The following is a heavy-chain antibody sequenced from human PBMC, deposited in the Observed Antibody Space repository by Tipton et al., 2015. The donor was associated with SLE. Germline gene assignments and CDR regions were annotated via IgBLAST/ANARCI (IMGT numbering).Heavy chain of an antibody. D-gene: IGHD1-1*01. CDR1: DGSISNYY. Sequence: TLSLTCTVSDGSISNYYWTWLRQPPGKGLEWIGNIFYAGSTNYNPSLNSRVTISVDTSKNQFSLKLSSVTAADTAMYYCARVAPTEVFDYWGQGTLVTVSS. V-gene: IGHV4-59*12. CDR2: IFYAGST. CDR3: ARVAPTEVFDY. J-gene: IGHJ4*02.